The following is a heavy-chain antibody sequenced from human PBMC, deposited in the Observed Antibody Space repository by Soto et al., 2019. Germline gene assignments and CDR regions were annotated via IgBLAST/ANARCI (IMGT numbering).Heavy chain of an antibody. J-gene: IGHJ6*02. D-gene: IGHD4-17*01. CDR3: ARDLQWRDYGGNSKPSGMDV. CDR1: GGSISSYY. CDR2: IYYSGST. Sequence: LALTCTVSGGSISSYYRSWIRQPPGKGLEWIGYIYYSGSTNYNPSLKSRVTISVDTSKNQFSLKLSSVTAADTAVYYCARDLQWRDYGGNSKPSGMDVWGQGTKVTVSS. V-gene: IGHV4-59*01.